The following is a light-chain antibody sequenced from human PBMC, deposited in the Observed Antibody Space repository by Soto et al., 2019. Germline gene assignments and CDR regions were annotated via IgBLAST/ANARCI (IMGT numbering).Light chain of an antibody. CDR1: QSVSSSY. CDR3: QQYGSSPYT. J-gene: IGKJ2*01. CDR2: GAS. V-gene: IGKV3-20*01. Sequence: EIVLTQSPGTLSLSPGERATLSCRASQSVSSSYLAWYQQKPGQAPRLRIYGASSRATGIPDRFSGSGSGTDFTLTISRREPEDFAVYYCQQYGSSPYTFGQGTKLEIK.